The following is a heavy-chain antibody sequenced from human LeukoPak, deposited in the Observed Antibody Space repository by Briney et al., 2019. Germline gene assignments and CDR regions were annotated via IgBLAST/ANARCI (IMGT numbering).Heavy chain of an antibody. CDR1: GFTFSSYS. V-gene: IGHV3-48*04. J-gene: IGHJ4*02. Sequence: PGGSLRLSCAASGFTFSSYSMNWVRQAPGKGLEWVSYISSSSSTIYYADSVKGRFTISRDNAKNSLYLQMNSLRAEDTAVYYCARDGVYSSSWADFDYWGQGTLVTVSS. CDR2: ISSSSSTI. CDR3: ARDGVYSSSWADFDY. D-gene: IGHD6-13*01.